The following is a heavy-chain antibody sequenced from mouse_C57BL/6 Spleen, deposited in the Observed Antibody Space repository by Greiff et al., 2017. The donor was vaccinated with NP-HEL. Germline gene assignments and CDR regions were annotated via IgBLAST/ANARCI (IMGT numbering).Heavy chain of an antibody. D-gene: IGHD2-5*01. J-gene: IGHJ4*01. V-gene: IGHV8-8*01. CDR1: GFSLSTFGMG. Sequence: QVTLKESGPGILQPSQTLSLTCSFSGFSLSTFGMGVGWIRQPSGQGLEWLAHIWWDDDKYYNPALKSRLTISKDTSKNQVFLKIANVDTADTATYYCARTASNYGDVRYAMDYWGQGTSVTVSS. CDR2: IWWDDDK. CDR3: ARTASNYGDVRYAMDY.